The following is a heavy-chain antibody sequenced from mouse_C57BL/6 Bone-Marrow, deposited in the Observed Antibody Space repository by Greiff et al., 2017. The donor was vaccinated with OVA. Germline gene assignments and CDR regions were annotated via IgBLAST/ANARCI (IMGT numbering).Heavy chain of an antibody. CDR2: ISYDGSN. D-gene: IGHD1-1*01. CDR1: GYSITSGYY. J-gene: IGHJ4*01. CDR3: ARESVTTVVATPYAMDY. Sequence: VQLKESGPGLVKPSQSLSLTCSVTGYSITSGYYWNWIRQFPGNKLEWMGYISYDGSNNYNPSLKNRISITRDTSKNQFFLKLNSVTTEDTATYYCARESVTTVVATPYAMDYWGQGTSVTVSS. V-gene: IGHV3-6*01.